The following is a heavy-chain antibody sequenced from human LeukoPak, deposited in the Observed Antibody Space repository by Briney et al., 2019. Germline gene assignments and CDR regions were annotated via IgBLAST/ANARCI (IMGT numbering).Heavy chain of an antibody. Sequence: ASVKVSCKASGYTFTGYYMHWVRQAPGQGLEWMGWINPNSGGTNYAQKFQGRVTMTRDTSISTAYMELSRLRSDDTAVYYCARVDYDSSGYPFDYWGQGTLVTVSS. V-gene: IGHV1-2*02. CDR2: INPNSGGT. J-gene: IGHJ4*02. D-gene: IGHD3-22*01. CDR3: ARVDYDSSGYPFDY. CDR1: GYTFTGYY.